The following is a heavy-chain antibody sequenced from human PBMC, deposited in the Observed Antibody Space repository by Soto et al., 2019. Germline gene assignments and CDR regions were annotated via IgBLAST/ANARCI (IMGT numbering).Heavy chain of an antibody. CDR1: GGSISSGGYY. J-gene: IGHJ4*02. D-gene: IGHD2-15*01. CDR3: ARGVVAATLDY. CDR2: IYYSGST. Sequence: SETLSLTCTVSGGSISSGGYYWSWIRQHPGKGLEWIGYIYYSGSTYYNPSLKSRVTISVDTSKNQFSLKLSSVTAADTAVYYCARGVVAATLDYWGKGTLVTVS. V-gene: IGHV4-31*03.